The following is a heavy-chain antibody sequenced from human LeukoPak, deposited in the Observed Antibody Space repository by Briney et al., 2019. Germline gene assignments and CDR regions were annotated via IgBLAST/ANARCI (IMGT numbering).Heavy chain of an antibody. CDR3: ARGVGKYYYGSGRPSDWFDP. Sequence: SETLSLTCTDSGGSISSYYWSWIRQPPGKGLEWIGSIYYSGSTYYNPSLKSRVTISVDTSKNQFSLKLSSVTAADTAVYYCARGVGKYYYGSGRPSDWFDPWGQGTLVTVSS. J-gene: IGHJ5*02. CDR1: GGSISSYY. D-gene: IGHD3-10*01. CDR2: IYYSGST. V-gene: IGHV4-59*12.